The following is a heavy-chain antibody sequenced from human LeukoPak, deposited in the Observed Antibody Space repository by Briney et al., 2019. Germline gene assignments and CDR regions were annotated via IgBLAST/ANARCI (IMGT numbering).Heavy chain of an antibody. CDR3: AISSTSPLSY. V-gene: IGHV5-10-1*01. J-gene: IGHJ4*02. CDR2: IDPSDSYT. CDR1: GYSFTSYW. D-gene: IGHD2-2*01. Sequence: ESPRISCKGSGYSFTSYWISWVRQMPGKGLEWMGRIDPSDSYTNYSPSFQGHVTISADKSFSTAYLQWSSLKASDTAMYYCAISSTSPLSYWGQGTLVTVSS.